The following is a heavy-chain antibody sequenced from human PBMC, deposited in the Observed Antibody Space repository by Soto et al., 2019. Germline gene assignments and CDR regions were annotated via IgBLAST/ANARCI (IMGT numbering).Heavy chain of an antibody. CDR2: INHSVST. J-gene: IGHJ5*02. V-gene: IGHV4-34*01. CDR1: GGSVSGYC. CDR3: ARVARSSYCSRTSCYRLGFAH. Sequence: XATLALTFAVYGGSVSGYCGSGIRQPPGKGLEWIGEINHSVSTNYNPSLKSRVTISVDTSKNQFSLKLSSVTAADTAVYYCARVARSSYCSRTSCYRLGFAHWGQGTLVTVS. D-gene: IGHD2-2*02.